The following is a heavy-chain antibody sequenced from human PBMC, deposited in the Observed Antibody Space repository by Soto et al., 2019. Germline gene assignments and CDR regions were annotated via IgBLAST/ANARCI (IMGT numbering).Heavy chain of an antibody. D-gene: IGHD4-17*01. CDR2: IYYSGST. Sequence: SETLSLTCTVSGGSISSGGYYWSWIRQHPGKGLEWIGYIYYSGSTYYNPSLKSRVTISVDTSKNQFSLKLSSVTAADTAVYYCARVLEDYGDPKSGIDVWGQGTTVTVSS. J-gene: IGHJ6*02. CDR1: GGSISSGGYY. V-gene: IGHV4-31*03. CDR3: ARVLEDYGDPKSGIDV.